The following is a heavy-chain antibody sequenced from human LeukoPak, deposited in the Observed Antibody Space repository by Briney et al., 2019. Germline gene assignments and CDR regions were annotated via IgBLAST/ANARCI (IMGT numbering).Heavy chain of an antibody. D-gene: IGHD6-13*01. CDR2: ISGSGGST. Sequence: GGSLRLSCAASGFTFSSYAMSWVRQAPGKGLEWVSAISGSGGSTYYADSVKGRFTISRDNSKNTLYLQMNSLRAEDTAVYCCAKDIKAIYSSSWYGGFDFWGQGTLVTVSS. CDR3: AKDIKAIYSSSWYGGFDF. V-gene: IGHV3-23*01. J-gene: IGHJ4*02. CDR1: GFTFSSYA.